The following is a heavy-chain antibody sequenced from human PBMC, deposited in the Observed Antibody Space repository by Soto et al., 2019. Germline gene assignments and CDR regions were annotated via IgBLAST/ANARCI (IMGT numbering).Heavy chain of an antibody. CDR3: ARDLPEVVPAAFDAFDI. J-gene: IGHJ3*02. CDR1: GYTFTSYG. D-gene: IGHD2-2*01. V-gene: IGHV1-18*01. CDR2: ISAYSGNT. Sequence: ASVKVSCKASGYTFTSYGISWVRQAPGQGLEWMGWISAYSGNTNYAQKLQGRVTMTTDTSTSTAYMELRSLRSDDTAVYYCARDLPEVVPAAFDAFDIWGQGTMVTVSS.